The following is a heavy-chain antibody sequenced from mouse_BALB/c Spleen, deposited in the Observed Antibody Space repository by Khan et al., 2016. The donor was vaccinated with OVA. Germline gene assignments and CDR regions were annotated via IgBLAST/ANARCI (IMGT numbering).Heavy chain of an antibody. D-gene: IGHD2-14*01. CDR1: GYTFTSYT. J-gene: IGHJ3*01. Sequence: VQLQQSGAELARPGASVKMSCKASGYTFTSYTIHWLKQRPGQGLEWIGYINPSSGYTNYNQKFKDKATLTADKSSTTAYMQLSSLTSDDSAVYYCARDGAYYRNDGWFAYWGQGLWSLSLQ. CDR2: INPSSGYT. CDR3: ARDGAYYRNDGWFAY. V-gene: IGHV1-4*01.